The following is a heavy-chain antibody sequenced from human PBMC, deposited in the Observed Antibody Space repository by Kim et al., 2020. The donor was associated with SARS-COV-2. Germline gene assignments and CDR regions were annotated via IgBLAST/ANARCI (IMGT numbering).Heavy chain of an antibody. CDR2: IDPSDSYT. CDR1: GYSFTSYW. V-gene: IGHV5-10-1*01. CDR3: ARHPNDFWSGYQRGAITEYFDY. Sequence: GESMKISCKGSGYSFTSYWISWVRQMPGKGLEWMGRIDPSDSYTNYSPSFQGHVTISADKSISTAYLQWSSLKASDTAMYYCARHPNDFWSGYQRGAITEYFDYWGQGTLVTVSS. J-gene: IGHJ4*02. D-gene: IGHD3-3*01.